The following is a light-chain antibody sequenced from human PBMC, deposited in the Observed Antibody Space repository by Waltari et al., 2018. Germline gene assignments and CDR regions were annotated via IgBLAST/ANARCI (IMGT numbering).Light chain of an antibody. J-gene: IGLJ6*01. V-gene: IGLV8-61*01. CDR3: TRYMGSGIYDV. CDR1: SGSVPTSTY. CDR2: STN. Sequence: TVVTQEPSLSVSPGGPVTPTCGLSSGSVPTSTYPSWYQQTPGQAPRMLIYSTNTRPSGVPDRFSGAILGNKAALTITGAQADDESDYYCTRYMGSGIYDVYGSGTKLTVL.